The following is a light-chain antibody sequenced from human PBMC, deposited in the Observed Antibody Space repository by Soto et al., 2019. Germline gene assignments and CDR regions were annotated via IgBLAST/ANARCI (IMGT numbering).Light chain of an antibody. CDR2: GAS. Sequence: EIVLTQSPGTLSLSPGEKATLSCRASQSVNSNYLAWYQQRPGQAPRLLIFGASYRATGIPDRFSGSGSGTDFTLTISRLEPEDFAVYYCQQYGNSPPEFTFGPGTKVDSK. CDR1: QSVNSNY. J-gene: IGKJ3*01. V-gene: IGKV3-20*01. CDR3: QQYGNSPPEFT.